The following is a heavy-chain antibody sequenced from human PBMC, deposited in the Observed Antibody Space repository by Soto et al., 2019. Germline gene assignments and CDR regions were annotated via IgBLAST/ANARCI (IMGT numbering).Heavy chain of an antibody. D-gene: IGHD4-17*01. Sequence: QVQLVQSGAEVKKPGASVKVSCRSFGYTFTNYGITWVRQAPGQGLEWMGWIGGYNGNTKYAQKFQGRVTMTTDISTSTAYMDLRSLRSDDTAVYYCARGYGDYVYGMDVWGQGTTVTVSS. CDR2: IGGYNGNT. V-gene: IGHV1-18*01. CDR3: ARGYGDYVYGMDV. CDR1: GYTFTNYG. J-gene: IGHJ6*02.